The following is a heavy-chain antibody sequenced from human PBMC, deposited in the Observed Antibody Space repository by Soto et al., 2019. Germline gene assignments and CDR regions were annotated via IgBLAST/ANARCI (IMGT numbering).Heavy chain of an antibody. V-gene: IGHV3-15*07. CDR1: GFIFSNAW. CDR2: IKSEANGGTI. D-gene: IGHD2-21*01. Sequence: GGSLRLSCVGSGFIFSNAWMNWVRQAPGKGLEWVGRIKSEANGGTIDYAAPVKGRFIISRHDSKNTVYMQMNSLKVEDTGVYYCATGYSLDYWGQGTLVTVSS. J-gene: IGHJ4*02. CDR3: ATGYSLDY.